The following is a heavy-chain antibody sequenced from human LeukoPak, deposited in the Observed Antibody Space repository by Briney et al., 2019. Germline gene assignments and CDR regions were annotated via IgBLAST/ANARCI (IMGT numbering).Heavy chain of an antibody. CDR2: ISGSGGST. J-gene: IGHJ4*02. Sequence: GGSLRLSCAASGFTFSSYARSWVRQPTGKGLEWVSAISGSGGSTNYADSVKGRFTISKDNSTNTLYLQMNSLRAEDTAVYYCAKGGYCSGGSCYVDYWGQGTLVTVSS. CDR1: GFTFSSYA. V-gene: IGHV3-23*01. D-gene: IGHD2-15*01. CDR3: AKGGYCSGGSCYVDY.